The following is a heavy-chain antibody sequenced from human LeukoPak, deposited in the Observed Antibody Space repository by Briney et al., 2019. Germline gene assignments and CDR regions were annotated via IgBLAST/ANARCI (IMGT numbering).Heavy chain of an antibody. Sequence: SETLSLTCAVYGGSFSGYYWSWIRQPPGKGLEWIGEINHIRSTNYNPSLKCRVTISVDTSKNQFSLMLSSLTAADTAVYYCARGPNSSGYYLVPWFDPWGQGTLVTVSS. CDR1: GGSFSGYY. D-gene: IGHD3-22*01. CDR3: ARGPNSSGYYLVPWFDP. V-gene: IGHV4-34*01. CDR2: INHIRST. J-gene: IGHJ5*02.